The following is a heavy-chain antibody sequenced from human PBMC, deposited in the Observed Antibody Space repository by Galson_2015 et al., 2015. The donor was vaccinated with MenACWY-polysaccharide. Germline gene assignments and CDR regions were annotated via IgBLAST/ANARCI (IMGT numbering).Heavy chain of an antibody. CDR3: AAVGALNSSSWYLNY. D-gene: IGHD6-13*01. V-gene: IGHV1-58*01. Sequence: SVKVSCKASGFTFTSSAVQWVRQARGQRLEWIGWIVVGSGNTNYAQKFQERVTITRDMSTSTAYMELSSLRSEDTAVYYCAAVGALNSSSWYLNYWVQGTLVTVSS. CDR1: GFTFTSSA. CDR2: IVVGSGNT. J-gene: IGHJ4*02.